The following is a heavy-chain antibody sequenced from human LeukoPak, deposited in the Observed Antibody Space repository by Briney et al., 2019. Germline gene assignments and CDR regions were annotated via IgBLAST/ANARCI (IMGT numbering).Heavy chain of an antibody. CDR3: ASLSSSDWYGDY. CDR2: ISSSSSNM. CDR1: GLTFSSYS. D-gene: IGHD6-19*01. Sequence: LPGGSLRLSCAASGLTFSSYSMNWVRQAPGKGLEWLSYISSSSSNMYYADSVKGRFTISRDNAENSLYLQMSSLGDDDTAVYYCASLSSSDWYGDYWGQGTLVTVSS. V-gene: IGHV3-48*02. J-gene: IGHJ4*02.